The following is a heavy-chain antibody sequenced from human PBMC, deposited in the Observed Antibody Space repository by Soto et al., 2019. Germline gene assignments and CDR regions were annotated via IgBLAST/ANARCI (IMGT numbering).Heavy chain of an antibody. D-gene: IGHD1-1*01. CDR3: TRGRYGDY. J-gene: IGHJ4*02. Sequence: QVHLVQSGAEVKKPGASVKVSCQGSGYAFTTYGITWVRQAPGQGLEWMGWISAHNGTTNYAQKLQGRVTVTRDTSTSTAHMELRSLRSDDTAVYYCTRGRYGDYWGQGALVTVSS. V-gene: IGHV1-18*01. CDR1: GYAFTTYG. CDR2: ISAHNGTT.